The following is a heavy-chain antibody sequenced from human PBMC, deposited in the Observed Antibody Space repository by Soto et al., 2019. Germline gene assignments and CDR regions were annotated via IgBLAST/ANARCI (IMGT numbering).Heavy chain of an antibody. Sequence: GASVKVSCKASGGTFSSYAISWVRQAPGQGLEWMGGIIPIFGTANYAQKFQGRVTITADESTSTAYMELSSLRSEDTAVYYCARGITAAGILYYYYYGMDVWGQGTTVTVSS. CDR1: GGTFSSYA. CDR3: ARGITAAGILYYYYYGMDV. J-gene: IGHJ6*02. CDR2: IIPIFGTA. D-gene: IGHD6-13*01. V-gene: IGHV1-69*13.